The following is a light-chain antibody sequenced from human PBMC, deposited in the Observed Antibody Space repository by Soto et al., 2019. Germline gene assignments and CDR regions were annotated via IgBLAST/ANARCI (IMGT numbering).Light chain of an antibody. J-gene: IGKJ3*01. Sequence: DIQMTQSPSTLSASVGDRVTITCRASQSISSWLAWYQQKPGKAPKLLIYKASSLESGVPSRFSGSGSGTEFTLTISNLQPEDFATYYCQHFDDYPRISFGPGTKVDIK. V-gene: IGKV1-5*03. CDR3: QHFDDYPRIS. CDR1: QSISSW. CDR2: KAS.